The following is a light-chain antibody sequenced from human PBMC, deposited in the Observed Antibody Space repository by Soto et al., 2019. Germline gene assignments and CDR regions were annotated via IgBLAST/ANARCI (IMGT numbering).Light chain of an antibody. J-gene: IGKJ1*01. CDR1: QSVSSSY. Sequence: EIVLTQSPGTLSLSPGERATISCRASQSVSSSYLAWYQQKPGQAPRLLIYGASSRATGIPDRFSGSGSGTDFTLTISRLEPEDFAVYYCHQYGGSPRTLGQGTKVDIK. CDR2: GAS. CDR3: HQYGGSPRT. V-gene: IGKV3-20*01.